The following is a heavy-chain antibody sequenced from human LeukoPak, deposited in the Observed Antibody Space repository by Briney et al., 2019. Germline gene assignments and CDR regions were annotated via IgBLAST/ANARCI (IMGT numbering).Heavy chain of an antibody. CDR1: GFTFSSYG. CDR3: ARGSSSWYYFDY. J-gene: IGHJ4*02. CDR2: ISGSGGST. D-gene: IGHD6-13*01. V-gene: IGHV3-23*01. Sequence: GGSLRLSCAASGFTFSSYGMSWVRQAPGKGLEWVSAISGSGGSTYYADSVKGRFTISRDNSKNTLYLQMNSLRAEDTAVYYCARGSSSWYYFDYWGQGTLVTVSS.